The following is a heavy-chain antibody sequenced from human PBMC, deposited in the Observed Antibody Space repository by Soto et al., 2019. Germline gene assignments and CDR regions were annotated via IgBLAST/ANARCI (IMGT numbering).Heavy chain of an antibody. D-gene: IGHD5-12*01. V-gene: IGHV4-4*02. Sequence: SETLSLTCDVSRGSVSNNNWWSWVRQSPGAGLEWIGEVHHGGSTNYNPSLKSRVTMSVDKSKNQFFLKLSSVTAADTAVYYCTKNSAYALHYWAKGAIVTX. CDR3: TKNSAYALHY. CDR2: VHHGGST. J-gene: IGHJ4*02. CDR1: RGSVSNNNW.